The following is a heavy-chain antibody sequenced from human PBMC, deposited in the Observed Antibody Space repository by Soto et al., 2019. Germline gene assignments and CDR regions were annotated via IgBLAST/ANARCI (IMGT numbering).Heavy chain of an antibody. V-gene: IGHV4-59*01. CDR2: ISYSGST. CDR3: ARRAGSYNEPYYFDS. CDR1: GGSLSNYY. J-gene: IGHJ4*02. Sequence: SETLSLTCTVSGGSLSNYYWSWIRQTPGKGLESMGYISYSGSTNYNPSLKSRVTISVDMSKNQFSLKLRSVTAADTAVYYCARRAGSYNEPYYFDSWGQGTRVPVSS. D-gene: IGHD1-26*01.